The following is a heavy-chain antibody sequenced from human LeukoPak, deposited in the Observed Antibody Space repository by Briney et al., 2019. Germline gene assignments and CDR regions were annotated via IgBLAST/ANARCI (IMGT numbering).Heavy chain of an antibody. J-gene: IGHJ6*02. CDR1: GCTFTSYY. D-gene: IGHD5-12*01. CDR3: ARDERGYSGYDSSGYYGMDV. Sequence: ASVKVSCKASGCTFTSYYMHWVRQAPGQGLEWMGIINPSGGSTSYAQKFQGRATMTRDTSTSTVYMELSSPRSEDTAVYYCARDERGYSGYDSSGYYGMDVWGQGTTVTVSS. CDR2: INPSGGST. V-gene: IGHV1-46*01.